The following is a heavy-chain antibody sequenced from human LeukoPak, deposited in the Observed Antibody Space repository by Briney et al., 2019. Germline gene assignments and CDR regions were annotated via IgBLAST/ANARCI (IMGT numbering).Heavy chain of an antibody. CDR1: GFTFSSYW. CDR3: VRGALYSGSSNFDS. CDR2: IYSDGSSY. D-gene: IGHD1-26*01. Sequence: GGSLRLSCAASGFTFSSYWMHWVRQAPGKGLVWVSRIYSDGSSYTADSVRGRFTISRDNAKNSLYLQMNSLRVEDTAMYYCVRGALYSGSSNFDSWGQGTLVTVSS. V-gene: IGHV3-74*03. J-gene: IGHJ4*02.